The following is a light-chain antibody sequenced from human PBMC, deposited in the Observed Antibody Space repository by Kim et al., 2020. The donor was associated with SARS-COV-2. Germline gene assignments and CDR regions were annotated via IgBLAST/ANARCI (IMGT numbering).Light chain of an antibody. CDR1: KLGDKY. V-gene: IGLV3-1*01. CDR3: QAWDSSTKRV. Sequence: SYELTQPPSVSVSPGQTASITCSGDKLGDKYVCWYQQKPDQSPVLVIYQDSKRPSGIPERFSGSNSGNTATLTISGTQARDEADYYCQAWDSSTKRVFGGGTQLTVL. CDR2: QDS. J-gene: IGLJ2*01.